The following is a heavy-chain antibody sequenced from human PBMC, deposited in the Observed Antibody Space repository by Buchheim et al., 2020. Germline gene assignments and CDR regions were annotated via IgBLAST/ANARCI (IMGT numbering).Heavy chain of an antibody. J-gene: IGHJ6*02. CDR1: GFNFPSYG. CDR3: AKFIWAVSDYFYYGMDV. CDR2: ISSGGDDT. D-gene: IGHD3-10*01. Sequence: EVQLLQSGGGLVQPGGSLRLSCVASGFNFPSYGMNWVRQAPGKGLEWVSAISSGGDDTFYADSVKGRFTILRESYKNKLSLQLNSLRAEDTAVYYCAKFIWAVSDYFYYGMDVWGQGTT. V-gene: IGHV3-23*01.